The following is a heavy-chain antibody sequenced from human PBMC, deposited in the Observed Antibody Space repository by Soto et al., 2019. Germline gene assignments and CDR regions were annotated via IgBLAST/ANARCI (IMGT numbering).Heavy chain of an antibody. Sequence: SETLSLTCTVSGGSISSSNYYWGWIRQPPGKGLEWIASIYYTGSPYNNPSLGSRVTMSVDTSQNQFSLKLTSVTAADTAVYYCAKLLHDSSGYYYFDYWGQGTLVTVS. J-gene: IGHJ4*02. CDR1: GGSISSSNYY. CDR3: AKLLHDSSGYYYFDY. CDR2: IYYTGSP. D-gene: IGHD3-22*01. V-gene: IGHV4-39*01.